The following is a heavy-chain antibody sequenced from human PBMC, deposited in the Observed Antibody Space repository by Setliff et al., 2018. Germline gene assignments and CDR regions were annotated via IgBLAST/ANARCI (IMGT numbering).Heavy chain of an antibody. D-gene: IGHD6-13*01. Sequence: GGSLRLSCAASGFTFNTYAMSWVRQPPGKGLEWVSSIXXXXXXXXXXXXXXXXXXXXRDXXKXTLYLQMNSLRAEDTAVYYCVKDVVGYSSTWPKRDYFDYWGQGTLVTVSS. CDR3: VKDVVGYSSTWPKRDYFDY. J-gene: IGHJ4*02. CDR2: IXXXXXXX. CDR1: GFTFNTYA. V-gene: IGHV3-23*01.